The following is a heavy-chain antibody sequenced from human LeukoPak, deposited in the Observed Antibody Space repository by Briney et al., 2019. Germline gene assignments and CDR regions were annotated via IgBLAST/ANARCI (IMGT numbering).Heavy chain of an antibody. D-gene: IGHD3-10*01. CDR2: ITSSSNYI. CDR3: ARDCWDYGSGSYCGIDY. J-gene: IGHJ4*02. CDR1: GLTFSTSG. V-gene: IGHV3-21*03. Sequence: GGSLRLSCTASGLTFSTSGFNWVRQAPGKGLEWVSSITSSSNYIYYADSVKGRLTISRDNAKNSLYLQMNSLRAEDTTVYYCARDCWDYGSGSYCGIDYWGQGTLVTVSS.